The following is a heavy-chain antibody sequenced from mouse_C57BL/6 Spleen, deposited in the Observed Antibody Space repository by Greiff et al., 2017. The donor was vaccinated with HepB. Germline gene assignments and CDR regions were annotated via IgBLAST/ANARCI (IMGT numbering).Heavy chain of an antibody. D-gene: IGHD1-1*01. Sequence: QVQLKESGAELVRPGASVTLSCKASGYTFTDYEMHWVKQTPVHGLEWIGAIDPETGGTAYNQKFKGKAILTADKSSSTAYMELRSLTSEDSAVYYCTRFITTVVPFAYWGQGTLVTVSA. CDR2: IDPETGGT. J-gene: IGHJ3*01. CDR3: TRFITTVVPFAY. CDR1: GYTFTDYE. V-gene: IGHV1-15*01.